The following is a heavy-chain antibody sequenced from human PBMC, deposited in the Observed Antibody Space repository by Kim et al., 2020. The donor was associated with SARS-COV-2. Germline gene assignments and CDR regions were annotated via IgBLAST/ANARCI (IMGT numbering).Heavy chain of an antibody. V-gene: IGHV3-7*01. D-gene: IGHD3-22*01. Sequence: GGSLRLSCAASGFTFSSYWMSWVRQAPGKGLEWVANIKQDGSEKYYVDSVKGRFTISRDNAKNSLYLQMNSLRAEDTAVYYCARTYYYDSSGYDDAFDIWGQGTMVTVSS. CDR2: IKQDGSEK. J-gene: IGHJ3*02. CDR1: GFTFSSYW. CDR3: ARTYYYDSSGYDDAFDI.